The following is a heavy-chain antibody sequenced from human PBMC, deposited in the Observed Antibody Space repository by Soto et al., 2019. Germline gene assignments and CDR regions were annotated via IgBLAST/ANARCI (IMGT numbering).Heavy chain of an antibody. CDR2: MNPNSGNT. CDR1: GYTFTSYD. V-gene: IGHV1-8*01. D-gene: IGHD3-3*01. Sequence: QVQLVQSGAEVKKPGASVKVSCKASGYTFTSYDINWVRQATGQGLEWMGWMNPNSGNTGYAQKFQGRVNMTRNTSISTAYMELSSLRSEDTAVYYCARDGIFGVVISYYYMDVWGKGTTVTVSS. J-gene: IGHJ6*03. CDR3: ARDGIFGVVISYYYMDV.